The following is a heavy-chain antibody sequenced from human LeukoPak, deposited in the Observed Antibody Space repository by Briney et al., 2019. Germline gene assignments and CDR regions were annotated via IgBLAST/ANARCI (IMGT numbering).Heavy chain of an antibody. V-gene: IGHV3-30*04. D-gene: IGHD5-18*01. J-gene: IGHJ6*02. CDR1: GFTFSSSA. CDR2: VSYDGSNK. CDR3: ARDKIQLWSGDYYYGMDV. Sequence: GRSLRLSCAASGFTFSSSAMHWVRQAPGRGLEWVAIVSYDGSNKYYAESVKGQFTISRDNSKNTLYLQMNSLRVEDAAVYYCARDKIQLWSGDYYYGMDVWGQGTTVTVSS.